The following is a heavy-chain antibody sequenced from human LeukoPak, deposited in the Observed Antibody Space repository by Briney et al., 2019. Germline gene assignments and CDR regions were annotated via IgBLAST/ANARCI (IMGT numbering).Heavy chain of an antibody. Sequence: GGSLRLSCAASGFTFSSYGMHWVRQAPGKGLEWVAVISYDGSNKYYADSVKGRFTISRDNSKNTLYLQMNSLRAEDTAVYYCAKDRFRSSSWQIHRDYFDYWGQGTLVTVSS. J-gene: IGHJ4*02. D-gene: IGHD6-13*01. V-gene: IGHV3-30*18. CDR3: AKDRFRSSSWQIHRDYFDY. CDR1: GFTFSSYG. CDR2: ISYDGSNK.